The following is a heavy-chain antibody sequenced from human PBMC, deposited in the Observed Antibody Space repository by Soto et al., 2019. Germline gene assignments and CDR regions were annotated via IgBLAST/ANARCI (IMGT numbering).Heavy chain of an antibody. CDR1: GFTFSSYA. V-gene: IGHV3-23*01. CDR2: ISGTGDST. Sequence: GGPLRLPCAASGFTFSSYAMNWVRQAPGKGLEWVSIISGTGDSTYYADSVKGRFTISRDNTKNTLYLQMNSLRAEDTAVYYCANKFFSGPGGYRGWFDPWVQGTLVIVSS. J-gene: IGHJ5*02. CDR3: ANKFFSGPGGYRGWFDP. D-gene: IGHD3-22*01.